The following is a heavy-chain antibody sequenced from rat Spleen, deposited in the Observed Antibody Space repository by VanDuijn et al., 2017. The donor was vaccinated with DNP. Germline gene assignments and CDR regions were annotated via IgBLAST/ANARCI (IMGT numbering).Heavy chain of an antibody. J-gene: IGHJ3*01. CDR2: IIYDGSST. CDR3: ATSSYFGYDYGFAY. D-gene: IGHD1-7*01. V-gene: IGHV5S10*01. Sequence: EVQLVESGGGLVLPGNSLKLSCAASGFTFSDYAMAWVRQSPKKGLEWVATIIYDGSSTYYRDSVRGRFTISRDYARSTLYLQMDSLRSEDTATYYCATSSYFGYDYGFAYWGQGTLVTVSS. CDR1: GFTFSDYA.